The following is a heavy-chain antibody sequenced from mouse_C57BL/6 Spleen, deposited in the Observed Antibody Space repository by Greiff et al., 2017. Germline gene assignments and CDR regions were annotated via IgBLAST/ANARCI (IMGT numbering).Heavy chain of an antibody. V-gene: IGHV7-1*01. Sequence: EVQRVESGGGLVQSGRSLRLSCATSGFTFSDFYMEWVRQAPGKGLEWIAASRNKANDYTTEYSASVKGRFIVSRDTSQSILYLQMNALRAEDTAIYYCARDYYGSSYGWYFDVWGTGTTVTVSS. D-gene: IGHD1-1*01. CDR1: GFTFSDFY. CDR3: ARDYYGSSYGWYFDV. CDR2: SRNKANDYTT. J-gene: IGHJ1*03.